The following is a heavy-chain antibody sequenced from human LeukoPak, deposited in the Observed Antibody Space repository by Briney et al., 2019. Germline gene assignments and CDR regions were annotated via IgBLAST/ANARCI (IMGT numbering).Heavy chain of an antibody. CDR2: INPSGGST. V-gene: IGHV1-46*01. D-gene: IGHD2-2*02. J-gene: IGHJ4*02. Sequence: GASVKVSCKASGYTFTSYYMHWVRQAPGQGLEWMGIINPSGGSTSYVQKFQGRVTMTEDTSTDTAYMELSSLRSEDTAVYYCATSRSLRWYQLLYLPFDYWGQGTLVTVSS. CDR3: ATSRSLRWYQLLYLPFDY. CDR1: GYTFTSYY.